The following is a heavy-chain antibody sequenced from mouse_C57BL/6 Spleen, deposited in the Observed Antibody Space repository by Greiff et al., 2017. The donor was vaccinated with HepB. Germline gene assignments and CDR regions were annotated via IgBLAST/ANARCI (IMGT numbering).Heavy chain of an antibody. CDR3: ARRRGYGYDESYWYFDV. CDR2: INPNNGGT. CDR1: GYTFTDYN. D-gene: IGHD2-2*01. V-gene: IGHV1-18*01. J-gene: IGHJ1*03. Sequence: VQLKESGPELVKPGASVKIPCKASGYTFTDYNMDWVKQSHGKSLEWIGDINPNNGGTIYNQKFKGKATLTVDKSSSTAYMELRSLTSEDTAVYYCARRRGYGYDESYWYFDVWGTGTTVTVSS.